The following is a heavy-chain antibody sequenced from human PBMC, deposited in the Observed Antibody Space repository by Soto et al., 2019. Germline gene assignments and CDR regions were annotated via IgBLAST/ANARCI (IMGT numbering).Heavy chain of an antibody. Sequence: PGGSLRLSCAASGFPFSRYAIHWVRQAPGKGLEWVALISYDGSDKHYADSVKGRFTISRDNSKNTLYLQMNSLRPEDTAFYYCAKVRSTVSSNDGFDIWGQRTMVTVSS. V-gene: IGHV3-30*04. CDR2: ISYDGSDK. J-gene: IGHJ3*02. D-gene: IGHD6-6*01. CDR1: GFPFSRYA. CDR3: AKVRSTVSSNDGFDI.